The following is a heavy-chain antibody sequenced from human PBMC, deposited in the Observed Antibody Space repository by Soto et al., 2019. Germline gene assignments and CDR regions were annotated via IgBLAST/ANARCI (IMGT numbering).Heavy chain of an antibody. J-gene: IGHJ6*02. CDR3: GRDEVRNGVGV. V-gene: IGHV3-7*01. CDR2: IKGYGSEK. CDR1: GFTFSDFW. Sequence: GSLRLSCESSGFTFSDFWMSCVLQAPGKGLEWVANIKGYGSEKRYVDSVRGRFTISRDNAKNSVYLQMNSLRADDTALYYCGRDEVRNGVGVWGQGTTVTVSS.